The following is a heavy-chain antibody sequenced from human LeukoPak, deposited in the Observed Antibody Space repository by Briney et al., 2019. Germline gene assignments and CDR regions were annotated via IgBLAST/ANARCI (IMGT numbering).Heavy chain of an antibody. Sequence: ASVKVSCKASGYTFTSYGISWVRQAPGQGLEWMGRISAYNGNTNYAQKLQGRVTMTTDTSTSTAYMELGSLRSDDTAVYYCATGGHVRVYDSSAYYGHYWGQGTLVTVSS. CDR2: ISAYNGNT. CDR3: ATGGHVRVYDSSAYYGHY. V-gene: IGHV1-18*01. CDR1: GYTFTSYG. D-gene: IGHD3-22*01. J-gene: IGHJ4*02.